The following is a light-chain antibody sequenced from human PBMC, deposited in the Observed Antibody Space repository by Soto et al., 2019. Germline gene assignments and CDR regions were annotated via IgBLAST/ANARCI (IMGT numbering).Light chain of an antibody. CDR1: QSFSSS. CDR3: QQYAGSRT. Sequence: EIVMTQSPATLSVSPGERVTLSCRASQSFSSSLAWYRQKPGQAPRLLIYAASTRATGIPARFTGSGSGTEFTLTISRLEPEDFAVYYCQQYAGSRTFGQGTKVDI. V-gene: IGKV3-15*01. CDR2: AAS. J-gene: IGKJ1*01.